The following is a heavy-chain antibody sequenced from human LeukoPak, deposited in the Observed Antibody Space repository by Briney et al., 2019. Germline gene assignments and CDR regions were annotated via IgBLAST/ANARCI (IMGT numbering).Heavy chain of an antibody. Sequence: GRSLRLSCAASGFTFSSYGMHWVRQAPGKGLEWVAVISYDGSNKYYADSVKGRFTISRDNSKNTLYLQMNSLRAEDTAVYYCAKDPTRNFWSPGGPFDYWGQGTLVTVSS. CDR2: ISYDGSNK. CDR1: GFTFSSYG. J-gene: IGHJ4*02. CDR3: AKDPTRNFWSPGGPFDY. D-gene: IGHD3-3*01. V-gene: IGHV3-30*18.